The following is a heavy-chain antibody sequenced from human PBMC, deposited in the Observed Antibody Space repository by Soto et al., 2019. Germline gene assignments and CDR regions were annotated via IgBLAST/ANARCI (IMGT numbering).Heavy chain of an antibody. CDR3: KIYDSSGDRAFDI. CDR2: ITPFNGNT. CDR1: GYTFTYRY. D-gene: IGHD3-22*01. J-gene: IGHJ3*02. Sequence: EASVKVSCKASGYTFTYRYLHWVRQSPGQALEWMGWITPFNGNTNYAQKFQDRVTITRDRSMSTAYIELSSLRSEDTAMYYCKIYDSSGDRAFDIWGQGPMVTVS. V-gene: IGHV1-45*02.